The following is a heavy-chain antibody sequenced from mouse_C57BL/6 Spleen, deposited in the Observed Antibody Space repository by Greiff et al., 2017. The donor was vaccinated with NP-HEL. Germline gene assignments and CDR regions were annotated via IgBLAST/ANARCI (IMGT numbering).Heavy chain of an antibody. Sequence: VQLQQSGAELARPGASVKMSCKASGYTFTSYTMHWVKQRPGQGLEWIGYINPSSGYTKYNQKFKDKATLTADKSSSTAYMQLSSRTSEDAAVYYCARSYDRAWFAYWGQGTLVTVSA. V-gene: IGHV1-4*01. CDR3: ARSYDRAWFAY. CDR2: INPSSGYT. D-gene: IGHD2-12*01. J-gene: IGHJ3*01. CDR1: GYTFTSYT.